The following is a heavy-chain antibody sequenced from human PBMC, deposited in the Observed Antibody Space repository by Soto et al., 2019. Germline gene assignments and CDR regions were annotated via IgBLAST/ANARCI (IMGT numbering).Heavy chain of an antibody. D-gene: IGHD6-13*01. Sequence: GASVKVSCKASGYTFTGYYLHWVRRAPGQGLEWMGWINPNSGGTNYAQKFQGRVTMTRDTSISTAYMELSRLRSDDTAVYYCAGRIAAVGYAFDIWGQGTMVTVSS. CDR2: INPNSGGT. CDR1: GYTFTGYY. J-gene: IGHJ3*02. CDR3: AGRIAAVGYAFDI. V-gene: IGHV1-2*02.